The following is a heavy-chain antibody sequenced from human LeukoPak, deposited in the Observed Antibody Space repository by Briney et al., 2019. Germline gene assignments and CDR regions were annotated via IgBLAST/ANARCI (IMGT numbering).Heavy chain of an antibody. V-gene: IGHV4-59*01. J-gene: IGHJ3*02. D-gene: IGHD5-12*01. CDR2: IYYSGST. CDR1: GGSLSSYY. Sequence: SETLSLTCTVSGGSLSSYYWSWIRQPPGKGLEWIGYIYYSGSTNYNPSLKSRVTISVDTSKNQFSLKLSSVTAADTAVYYCARDRGHAFDIWGQGTMVTVSS. CDR3: ARDRGHAFDI.